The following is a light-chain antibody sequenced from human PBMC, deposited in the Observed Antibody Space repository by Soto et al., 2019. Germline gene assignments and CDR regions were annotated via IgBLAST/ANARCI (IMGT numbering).Light chain of an antibody. CDR2: EDN. Sequence: QSVRTQPPSVSAAPGQKVTISCSGTSSNIGNNYVSWYQHFPGTAPKLLIYEDNKRPSEIPDRFSGSKSGTSATLGITGLQTGDEADYYCGTWDNTLSIYVFATGTEVTDL. CDR1: SSNIGNNY. V-gene: IGLV1-51*02. CDR3: GTWDNTLSIYV. J-gene: IGLJ1*01.